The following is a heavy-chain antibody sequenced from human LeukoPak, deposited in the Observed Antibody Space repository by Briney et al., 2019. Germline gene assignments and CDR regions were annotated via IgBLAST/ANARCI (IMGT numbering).Heavy chain of an antibody. CDR3: ARDLDHSRTLGGY. J-gene: IGHJ4*02. CDR1: GYRFTSCG. V-gene: IGHV1-18*01. CDR2: ISAYNGNS. D-gene: IGHD3-10*01. Sequence: ASVTVSCTASGYRFTSCGNSWVRQAPGQGLEWMGWISAYNGNSNYARKLQGRVNITTDTSTSTAYMELRSLRSDDTAVYYCARDLDHSRTLGGYWGQGTLVTVSS.